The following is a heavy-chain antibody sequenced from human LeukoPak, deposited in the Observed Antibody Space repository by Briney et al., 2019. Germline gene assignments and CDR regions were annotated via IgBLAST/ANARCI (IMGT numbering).Heavy chain of an antibody. CDR1: GFTFSSYA. CDR2: ISGSGHST. CDR3: ASRDQAAAGTDY. Sequence: PGGSLRLSCAASGFTFSSYAMSWVRQAPGKGLEWVSAISGSGHSTYYADSVKGRFTISRDNSKNTLYLQMNSLRAEDTAVYYCASRDQAAAGTDYWGQGTLVTVSS. J-gene: IGHJ4*02. D-gene: IGHD6-13*01. V-gene: IGHV3-23*01.